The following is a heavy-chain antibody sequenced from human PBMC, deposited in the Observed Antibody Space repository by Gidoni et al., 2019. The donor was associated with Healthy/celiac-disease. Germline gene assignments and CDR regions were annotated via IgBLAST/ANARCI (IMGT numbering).Heavy chain of an antibody. D-gene: IGHD1-26*01. CDR1: GFTFSIYA. Sequence: ELQLLESGGGLVQPGGSLRLSCAASGFTFSIYAMSWVRQAPGKGLEWVSAISGSGGSTYYADSVKGRFTISRDNSKNTLYLQMNSLRAEDTAVYYCAKDRPSSSIVGATLGAFDIWGQGTMVTVSS. CDR2: ISGSGGST. V-gene: IGHV3-23*01. J-gene: IGHJ3*02. CDR3: AKDRPSSSIVGATLGAFDI.